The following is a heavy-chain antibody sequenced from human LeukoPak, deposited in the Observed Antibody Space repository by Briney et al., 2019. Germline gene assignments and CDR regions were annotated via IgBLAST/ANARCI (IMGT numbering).Heavy chain of an antibody. CDR1: GGSFSGYY. Sequence: PSETLSLTCGVYGGSFSGYYWNWIRQPPGMGLEWIGEINHRGGTGYNPSLKSRVTISVDTSKNQFSLKLSSVTAADSAVYYCASDRAYDMVTAYWGQGTLVIVSS. D-gene: IGHD3-9*01. CDR3: ASDRAYDMVTAY. J-gene: IGHJ4*02. CDR2: INHRGGT. V-gene: IGHV4-34*01.